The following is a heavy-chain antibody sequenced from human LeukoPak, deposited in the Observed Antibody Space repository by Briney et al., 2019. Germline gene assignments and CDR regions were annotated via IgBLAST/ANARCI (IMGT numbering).Heavy chain of an antibody. CDR2: MSHNRGT. CDR3: ASYYASGVSAYNYYVMDV. V-gene: IGHV4-38-2*01. J-gene: IGHJ6*04. CDR1: GHSISSGYY. D-gene: IGHD3-10*01. Sequence: SETLSLTCAVSGHSISSGYYWGWIRPPPGKGLEWIGIMSHNRGTYYNPSLKIRVTISMDTSKNQISLRLTSVTAADTAVYYCASYYASGVSAYNYYVMDVWGKGTTVTVSS.